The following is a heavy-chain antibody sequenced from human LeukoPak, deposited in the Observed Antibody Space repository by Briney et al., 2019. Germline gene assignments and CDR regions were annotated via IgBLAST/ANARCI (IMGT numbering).Heavy chain of an antibody. Sequence: GRSLRLSCAASGFTFSSYGMHWVRQAPGKGLEWVAVISYDGSNKYYADSVKGRFTISRDNSKNTLYLQMNSLRAEDTAVYYCARDQGDLYFDYWGQGTLVTVSS. CDR1: GFTFSSYG. J-gene: IGHJ4*02. V-gene: IGHV3-30*03. CDR3: ARDQGDLYFDY. CDR2: ISYDGSNK.